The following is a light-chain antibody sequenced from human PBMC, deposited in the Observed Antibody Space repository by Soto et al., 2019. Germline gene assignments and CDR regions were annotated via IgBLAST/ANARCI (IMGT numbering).Light chain of an antibody. Sequence: DIQLTQSPSSLSASVGDRVTITCGASQSISNYLTWYQQKPGKAPNLLIYAASTLQSGVPSRFSGSGSGTDFTLTISSLQPEDFATYYCQQSYSTPFTFGPGAKVDI. J-gene: IGKJ3*01. V-gene: IGKV1-39*01. CDR2: AAS. CDR1: QSISNY. CDR3: QQSYSTPFT.